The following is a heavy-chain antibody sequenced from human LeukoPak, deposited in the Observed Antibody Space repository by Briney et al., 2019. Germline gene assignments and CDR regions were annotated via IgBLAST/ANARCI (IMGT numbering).Heavy chain of an antibody. Sequence: SETLSLTCDVYGGSFSTYYWSWIRQPPGKGLEWIGEINHSGGTSYNPSPKSRVTISVDTSKNQFSLKLSSVTGADTAVYYCARGVGSVAGTAFDYWGQGALVTVSS. CDR1: GGSFSTYY. CDR3: ARGVGSVAGTAFDY. V-gene: IGHV4-34*01. CDR2: INHSGGT. D-gene: IGHD6-19*01. J-gene: IGHJ4*02.